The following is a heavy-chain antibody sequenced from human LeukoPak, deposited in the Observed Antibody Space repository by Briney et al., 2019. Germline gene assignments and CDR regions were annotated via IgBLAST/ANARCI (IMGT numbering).Heavy chain of an antibody. CDR2: ISSGGSTI. CDR1: GFTFSSYE. D-gene: IGHD2-15*01. V-gene: IGHV3-48*03. Sequence: GGSLRLSCAASGFTFSSYEMNWVRQAPGKGLEWVSYISSGGSTIYYADSVKGRFTISRDNAKNSLYLQMNSLRAEDTAVYYCAREGGYCSGGSCRSSYYYGMDVWGKGTTVTVSS. CDR3: AREGGYCSGGSCRSSYYYGMDV. J-gene: IGHJ6*04.